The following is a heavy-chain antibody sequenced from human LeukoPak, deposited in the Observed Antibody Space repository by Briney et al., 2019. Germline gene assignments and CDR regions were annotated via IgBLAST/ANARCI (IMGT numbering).Heavy chain of an antibody. V-gene: IGHV3-13*01. Sequence: PGGSLRLSCAASGFTFSSCDMHWVRQATGKGLEWVSAIGTAGDTYYPGSVKGRFTISRENAKNSLYLQMNSLRAGDTAVYYCARVRRGIVGATTFSYFDYWGQGTLVTVSS. J-gene: IGHJ4*02. CDR3: ARVRRGIVGATTFSYFDY. CDR2: IGTAGDT. CDR1: GFTFSSCD. D-gene: IGHD1-26*01.